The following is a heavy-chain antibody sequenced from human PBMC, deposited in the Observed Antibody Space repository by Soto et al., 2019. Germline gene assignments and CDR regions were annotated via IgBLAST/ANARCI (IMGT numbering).Heavy chain of an antibody. V-gene: IGHV4-30-2*01. CDR3: AGGIAARPLGY. CDR1: GGSISSGGYS. D-gene: IGHD6-6*01. J-gene: IGHJ4*02. Sequence: SETLSLTCAVSGGSISSGGYSWSWIRQPPGKGLEWIGYIYHSGSTYYNPSPKSRVTISVDRSKNQFSLKLSSVTAADTAVYYCAGGIAARPLGYWGQGTLVTVSS. CDR2: IYHSGST.